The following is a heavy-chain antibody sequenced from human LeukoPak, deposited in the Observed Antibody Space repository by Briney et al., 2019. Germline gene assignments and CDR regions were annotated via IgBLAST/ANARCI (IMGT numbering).Heavy chain of an antibody. J-gene: IGHJ4*02. CDR2: IYYSGST. V-gene: IGHV4-39*01. D-gene: IGHD6-6*01. CDR1: GGSISSSSYH. CDR3: ARLLFGSSYYFDY. Sequence: PSETLSLTCTVSGGSISSSSYHWGWIRQAPEKGLEWIGSIYYSGSTYYNPSLKSGVTISVDTSKSQFSLKLNSVTAADTAVYYCARLLFGSSYYFDYWGQGTLVTVSS.